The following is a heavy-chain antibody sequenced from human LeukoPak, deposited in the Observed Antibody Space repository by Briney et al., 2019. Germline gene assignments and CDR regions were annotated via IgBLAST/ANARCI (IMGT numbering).Heavy chain of an antibody. CDR2: ISPGDSDI. CDR3: ARQPGTDISGWYWLLDS. Sequence: GESLKISCKGSGYNFINYWIGWVRQMPGKGLEWMGAISPGDSDIRYSPSFQGQVTISVDKSISTAYLQWSSLKASDTAMYYCARQPGTDISGWYWLLDSWGQGTLVTVSS. D-gene: IGHD6-19*01. CDR1: GYNFINYW. J-gene: IGHJ4*02. V-gene: IGHV5-51*01.